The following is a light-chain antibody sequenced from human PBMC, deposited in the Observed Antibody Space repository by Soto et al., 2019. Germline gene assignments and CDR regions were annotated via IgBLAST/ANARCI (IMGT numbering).Light chain of an antibody. CDR3: SSYAGSNNYV. V-gene: IGLV2-8*01. J-gene: IGLJ1*01. Sequence: QSALTPXPSASGSPGQSVTISFPGTSIDIGGYNYVSWYQQHPGKAPKLMIYEVSKRPSGVPDRFSGSKSGNTASLTVSGLQAEDEADYYCSSYAGSNNYVFGSGTKVTVL. CDR1: SIDIGGYNY. CDR2: EVS.